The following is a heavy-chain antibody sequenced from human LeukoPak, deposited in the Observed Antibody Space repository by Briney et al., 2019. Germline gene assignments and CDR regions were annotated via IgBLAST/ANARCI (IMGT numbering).Heavy chain of an antibody. CDR1: GGSISSGGYY. D-gene: IGHD3-22*01. CDR3: ARDRYYDSSGSDDAFDI. CDR2: IYYSGST. Sequence: SETLSLTCTVSGGSISSGGYYWSWIRQHPGKGLEWIGYIYYSGSTYYNPSLKSRVTISVGTSKNQFSLKLSSVTAADTAVYYCARDRYYDSSGSDDAFDIWGQGTMVTVSS. V-gene: IGHV4-31*03. J-gene: IGHJ3*02.